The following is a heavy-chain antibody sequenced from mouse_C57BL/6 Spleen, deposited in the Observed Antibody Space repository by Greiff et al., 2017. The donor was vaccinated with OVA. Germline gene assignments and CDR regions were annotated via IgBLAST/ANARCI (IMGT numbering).Heavy chain of an antibody. J-gene: IGHJ4*01. CDR3: AVQLRLRMDY. V-gene: IGHV1-69*01. D-gene: IGHD3-2*02. Sequence: QVQLQQPGAELVMPGASVKLSCKASGYTFTSYWMHWVKQRPGQGLEWIGELDPSDSYTNYNQKFKGKSTLTVDKSSSTAYMQLSSLTSEDSAVYYCAVQLRLRMDYWGQGTSVTVSS. CDR1: GYTFTSYW. CDR2: LDPSDSYT.